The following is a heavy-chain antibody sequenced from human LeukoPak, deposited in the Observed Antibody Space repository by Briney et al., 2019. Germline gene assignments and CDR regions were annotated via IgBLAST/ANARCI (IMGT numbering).Heavy chain of an antibody. J-gene: IGHJ3*02. V-gene: IGHV4-59*01. CDR1: GGSISSYY. Sequence: PSETLSLTCTVSGGSISSYYWSWIRQPPGKGLEWIGYIYYSGSTNYNPSLKSRVTISVDTSKNQFSLKLSSATAADTAVYYCAREIQAGNDAFDIWGQGTMVTVSS. CDR2: IYYSGST. CDR3: AREIQAGNDAFDI.